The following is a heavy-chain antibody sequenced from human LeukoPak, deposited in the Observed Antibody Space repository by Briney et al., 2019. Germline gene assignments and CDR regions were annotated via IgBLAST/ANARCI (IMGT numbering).Heavy chain of an antibody. Sequence: ASVTVSCKASGYTFTSYYMHWVRQAPGQGLEWMGLINPSGGSTSYAQKFQGRVTMTRDTSTSTVYMELSSLRSEDTAVYYCARGYCSSTSCYFGYFDYWGQGTLVTVSS. D-gene: IGHD2-2*01. CDR2: INPSGGST. CDR1: GYTFTSYY. J-gene: IGHJ4*02. V-gene: IGHV1-46*01. CDR3: ARGYCSSTSCYFGYFDY.